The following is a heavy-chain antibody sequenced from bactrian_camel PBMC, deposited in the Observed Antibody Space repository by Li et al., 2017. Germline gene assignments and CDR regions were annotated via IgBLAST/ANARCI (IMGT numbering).Heavy chain of an antibody. D-gene: IGHD2*01. J-gene: IGHJ4*01. V-gene: IGHV3S53*01. Sequence: HVQLVESGGGSVQSGGSLRLSCASSGYRDSANYCMGWFRQAPGKKREGVAAIDNRAATSYADSVKGRFTISRDNPKNTVYLQMNSLKPEDTAVYYCVRGYQVPPVVTGQYENNYWGQGTQVTVS. CDR1: GYRDSANYC. CDR3: VRGYQVPPVVTGQYENNY. CDR2: IDNRAAT.